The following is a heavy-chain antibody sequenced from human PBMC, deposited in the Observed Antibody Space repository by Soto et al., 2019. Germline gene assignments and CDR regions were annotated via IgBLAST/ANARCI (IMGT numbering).Heavy chain of an antibody. CDR3: ARGSRDYGDPPYYGMDV. D-gene: IGHD4-17*01. CDR2: ISPDSGGT. CDR1: GYTFTGYY. J-gene: IGHJ6*02. V-gene: IGHV1-2*02. Sequence: QVQLVQSGAEVKKPGASVKVSCKASGYTFTGYYMHWVRQAPGQGLEWMGWISPDSGGTNYAQKFQGRVTITADESTSTAYMELSSLRSEDTAVYYCARGSRDYGDPPYYGMDVWGQGTTVTVSS.